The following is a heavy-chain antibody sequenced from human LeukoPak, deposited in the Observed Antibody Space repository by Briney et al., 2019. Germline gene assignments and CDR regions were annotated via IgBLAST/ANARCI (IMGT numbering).Heavy chain of an antibody. CDR1: GVSVSSGSYY. Sequence: PAETQSLTCTVSGVSVSSGSYYWSWIRQPPGKGLEWIGYIYKGGSATYNPSLRSRVTISVDTSKSQFTLKMGSVTAADTAVYYCARDMGAPDYGARSFDYWGQGT. J-gene: IGHJ4*02. CDR2: IYKGGSA. D-gene: IGHD4-17*01. V-gene: IGHV4-61*01. CDR3: ARDMGAPDYGARSFDY.